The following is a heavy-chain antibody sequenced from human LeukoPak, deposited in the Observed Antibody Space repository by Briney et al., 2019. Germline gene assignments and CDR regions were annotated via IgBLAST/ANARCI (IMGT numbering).Heavy chain of an antibody. Sequence: GGSLRLSCADSGFTVRSNFMSWVRQAPGKGLEWVSVIYSGGSTYYADSVKGRFTISRDNSKNTLYLQMNSLRAEDTAVYYCARSPPYYYDSTGYPDFWGQGTLVTVSS. D-gene: IGHD3-22*01. CDR3: ARSPPYYYDSTGYPDF. J-gene: IGHJ4*02. CDR2: IYSGGST. V-gene: IGHV3-66*01. CDR1: GFTVRSNF.